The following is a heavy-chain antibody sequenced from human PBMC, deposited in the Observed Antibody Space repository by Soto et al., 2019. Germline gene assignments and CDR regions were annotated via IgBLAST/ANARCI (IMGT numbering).Heavy chain of an antibody. V-gene: IGHV4-59*01. CDR2: IQYNGGSGDI. J-gene: IGHJ4*02. CDR1: GGSMTPYY. D-gene: IGHD3-16*01. CDR3: VRGVFGDYLDY. Sequence: SETLSLTCSVSGGSMTPYYWSWLRQPPGKELEWIAYIQYNGGSGDIEYKPSLQSRVTISLDSSQNQFSLKLRSVTAADTAVYYCVRGVFGDYLDYWGQGALVTVSS.